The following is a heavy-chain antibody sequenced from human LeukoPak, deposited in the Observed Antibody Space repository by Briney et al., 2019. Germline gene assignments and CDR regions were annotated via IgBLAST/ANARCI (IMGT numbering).Heavy chain of an antibody. D-gene: IGHD2-8*01. CDR2: ISSSGSTI. CDR3: ARVLYCTNGVCYMEYYYYYRMDV. CDR1: GFTFSSYE. J-gene: IGHJ6*02. Sequence: PGGSLTLSCAASGFTFSSYEMNWVRQPPGKGLEWVSYISSSGSTIYYEDSVKGRFTISRDNAKNSLYLQMNSLRAEDTALYYCARVLYCTNGVCYMEYYYYYRMDVWGQGTTVTVSS. V-gene: IGHV3-48*03.